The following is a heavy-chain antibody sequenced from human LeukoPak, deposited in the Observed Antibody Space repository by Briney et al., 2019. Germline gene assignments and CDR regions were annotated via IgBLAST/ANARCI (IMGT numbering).Heavy chain of an antibody. CDR1: GFTFDDYA. Sequence: PRGSLRLSCAASGFTFDDYAMHWVRQAPGKGLEWVSGISWNSGSIGYADSVKGRFTISRDNAKNSLYLQMNSLRAEDTALYYCAKDSSGWSFAPFDYWGQGTLVTVSS. V-gene: IGHV3-9*01. J-gene: IGHJ4*02. CDR2: ISWNSGSI. CDR3: AKDSSGWSFAPFDY. D-gene: IGHD6-19*01.